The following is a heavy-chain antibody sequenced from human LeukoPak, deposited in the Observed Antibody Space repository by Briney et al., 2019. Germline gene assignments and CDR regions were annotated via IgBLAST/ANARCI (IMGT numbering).Heavy chain of an antibody. V-gene: IGHV3-23*01. D-gene: IGHD3-3*01. CDR1: GFTFSSYA. J-gene: IGHJ4*02. CDR2: ISGSGGST. CDR3: AKHGYYDFWTGGFDY. Sequence: GGSLRLSCAASGFTFSSYAMSWVRQAPGKGLEWVSAISGSGGSTCYADSVKGRFTISRDNSKNTLYLQMNSLRAEDTAVYYCAKHGYYDFWTGGFDYWGQGTLVTVSS.